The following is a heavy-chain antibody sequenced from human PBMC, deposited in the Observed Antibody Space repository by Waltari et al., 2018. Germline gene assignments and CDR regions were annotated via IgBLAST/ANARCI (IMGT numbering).Heavy chain of an antibody. D-gene: IGHD5-18*01. J-gene: IGHJ4*02. CDR2: ISSSGSTL. CDR3: AGGLRGYSYGYDY. Sequence: EVQLVESGGGLVQPGGSLRLSCAASGFTFSSYEMNWVRQAPGKGLEWVSYISSSGSTLYYADSVKGRFTISRDNAKNSLYLQMNSLRAEDTAVYYCAGGLRGYSYGYDYWGQGTLVTVSS. V-gene: IGHV3-48*03. CDR1: GFTFSSYE.